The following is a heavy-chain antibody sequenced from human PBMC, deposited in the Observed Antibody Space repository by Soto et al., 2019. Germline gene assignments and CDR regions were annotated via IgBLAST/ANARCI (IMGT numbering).Heavy chain of an antibody. V-gene: IGHV5-10-1*01. CDR3: ARSSRHDSSGYYYVL. D-gene: IGHD3-22*01. Sequence: GESLKISCKGSGYSFTSYWISWVRQMPGKGLEWMGRIDPSDSYTNYSPSFQGHVTISADKSISTAYLQWSSLKASDTAMYYCARSSRHDSSGYYYVLWGQGTPVTVSS. CDR1: GYSFTSYW. J-gene: IGHJ4*02. CDR2: IDPSDSYT.